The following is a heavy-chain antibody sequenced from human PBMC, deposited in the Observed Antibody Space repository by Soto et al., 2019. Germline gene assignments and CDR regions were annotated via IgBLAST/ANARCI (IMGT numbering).Heavy chain of an antibody. V-gene: IGHV1-69*02. CDR3: ARYGALVPAATSEYYVDY. D-gene: IGHD2-2*01. J-gene: IGHJ4*02. Sequence: QVQLVQSGAEVKKPWSSVKVSCKASGGTFSSYTISWVRQAPGQGLEWMGRIIPILGIANYAQKFQGRVTITADKSTSTAYMELSRLRSEDTAVYYCARYGALVPAATSEYYVDYWGQGTLVTVSS. CDR1: GGTFSSYT. CDR2: IIPILGIA.